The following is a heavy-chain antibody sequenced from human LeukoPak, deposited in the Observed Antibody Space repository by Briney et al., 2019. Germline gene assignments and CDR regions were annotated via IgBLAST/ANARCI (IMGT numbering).Heavy chain of an antibody. J-gene: IGHJ4*02. V-gene: IGHV4-34*01. CDR3: ARGPFYGDYVLGC. CDR1: GGSFSGYY. D-gene: IGHD4-17*01. Sequence: KTSETLSLTCAVYGGSFSGYYWSWIRQPPGKGLEWIGEINHSGSTNYNPSLKSRVTISVDTSKNQFSLKLSSVTAADTAVYYCARGPFYGDYVLGCWGQGTLVTVSS. CDR2: INHSGST.